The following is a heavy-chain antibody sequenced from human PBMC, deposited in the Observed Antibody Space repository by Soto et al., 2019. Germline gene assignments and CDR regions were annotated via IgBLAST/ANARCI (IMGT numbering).Heavy chain of an antibody. CDR1: GGTFSSYD. D-gene: IGHD3-10*01. CDR3: ARADRYYYGSGSYYNELDY. Sequence: QVQLVQSGAEVKKPGSSVKVSCKSSGGTFSSYDISWVRQAPGQGLEWMGGIIPIFGTANYAQKFQGRVTITADESTSTAYMELSSLRSEDTAVYYCARADRYYYGSGSYYNELDYWGQGTLVTVSS. J-gene: IGHJ4*02. CDR2: IIPIFGTA. V-gene: IGHV1-69*01.